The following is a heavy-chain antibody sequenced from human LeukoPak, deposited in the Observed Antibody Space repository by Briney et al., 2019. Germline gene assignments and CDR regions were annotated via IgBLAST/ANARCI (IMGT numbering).Heavy chain of an antibody. CDR1: GYTFTGYY. D-gene: IGHD3-10*01. J-gene: IGHJ6*02. V-gene: IGHV1-2*04. CDR3: ARDLLRFGEPYYYYGMDV. CDR2: INPNSGGT. Sequence: GASVKVSCKASGYTFTGYYMHWVRQAPGQGLEWMGWINPNSGGTNYAQKFQGWVTMTRDTSISTAYMELSRLRSDDTAVYYCARDLLRFGEPYYYYGMDVWGQGTTVTVSS.